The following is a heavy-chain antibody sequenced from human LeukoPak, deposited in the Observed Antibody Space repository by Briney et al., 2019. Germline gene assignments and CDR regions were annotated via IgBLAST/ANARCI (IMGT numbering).Heavy chain of an antibody. J-gene: IGHJ1*01. D-gene: IGHD3-10*01. Sequence: PSETLSLTCTVSGGSISSGGYYWSWIRQHPGKGLEWIGYIYYSGSTYYNPSLKSRVTISVDTSKNQFSLKLSSVTAADTAVYYCARGLGEYYYGSGSYFQHWGQGTLVTVSS. CDR2: IYYSGST. CDR3: ARGLGEYYYGSGSYFQH. V-gene: IGHV4-31*03. CDR1: GGSISSGGYY.